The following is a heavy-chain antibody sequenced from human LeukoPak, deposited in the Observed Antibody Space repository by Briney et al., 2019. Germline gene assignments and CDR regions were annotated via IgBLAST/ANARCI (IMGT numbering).Heavy chain of an antibody. Sequence: SETLSLICTVSGGSISSYYWSWIRQPAGKGLEWIGRIYTSGSTNYNPSLKSRVTMSVDTSKNQFSLKLSSVTAADTAVYYCARILRVAATDAFDIWGQGTMVTVSS. CDR3: ARILRVAATDAFDI. CDR1: GGSISSYY. CDR2: IYTSGST. J-gene: IGHJ3*02. V-gene: IGHV4-4*07. D-gene: IGHD2-15*01.